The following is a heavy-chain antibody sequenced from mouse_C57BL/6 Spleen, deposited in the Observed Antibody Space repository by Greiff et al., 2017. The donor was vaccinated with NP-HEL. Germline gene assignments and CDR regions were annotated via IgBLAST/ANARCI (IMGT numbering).Heavy chain of an antibody. CDR2: ISGGGGNT. V-gene: IGHV5-9*01. Sequence: EVKLMESGGGLVKPGGSLKLSCAASGFTFSSYTMSWVRQTPEKRLEWVATISGGGGNTYYPDSVKGRFTISRDNAKNTLYLQMSSLRSEDTALYYCARRYGYLYYFDYWGQGTTLTVSS. CDR3: ARRYGYLYYFDY. CDR1: GFTFSSYT. J-gene: IGHJ2*01. D-gene: IGHD2-2*01.